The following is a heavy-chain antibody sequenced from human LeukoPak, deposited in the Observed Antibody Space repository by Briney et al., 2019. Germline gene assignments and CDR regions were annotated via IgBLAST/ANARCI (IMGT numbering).Heavy chain of an antibody. CDR2: ISVYNGNT. J-gene: IGHJ4*02. CDR3: ARAPTIFGVVIHGPYFDY. D-gene: IGHD3-3*01. V-gene: IGHV1-18*01. CDR1: GYSFTTYA. Sequence: GASVKVSCTASGYSFTTYAISWVRQAPGQGLEWMGWISVYNGNTNYAQKVQGRVTMTTDTSTSTAYMELRSLRSEDTAVYYCARAPTIFGVVIHGPYFDYWGQGTLVTVSS.